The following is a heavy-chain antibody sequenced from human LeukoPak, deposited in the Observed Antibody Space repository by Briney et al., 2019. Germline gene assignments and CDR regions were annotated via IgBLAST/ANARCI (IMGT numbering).Heavy chain of an antibody. CDR3: ARDLGQYYDTGDNWFDP. CDR1: GFTFSNYW. Sequence: GGSLRLSCAASGFTFSNYWMHWVRQAPGKGLVWVSRINSDGINTSYADSVKGRFTISRDNAKNTLNLQMNSLRAEDTAVYYCARDLGQYYDTGDNWFDPWGQGTLVTVSS. D-gene: IGHD3-22*01. J-gene: IGHJ5*02. V-gene: IGHV3-74*01. CDR2: INSDGINT.